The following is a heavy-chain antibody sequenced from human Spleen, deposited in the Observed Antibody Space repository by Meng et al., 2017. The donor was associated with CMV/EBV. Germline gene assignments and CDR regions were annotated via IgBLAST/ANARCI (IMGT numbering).Heavy chain of an antibody. Sequence: LTCAVYGGSFSSSYWSWIRQPPGKGLEWIGEINHSGSINYNPSLKSRVTISVDTSKNQFSLKLSSVTAADTAVHYCARVSRGYCYSWGQGTLVTVSS. V-gene: IGHV4-34*01. D-gene: IGHD2-15*01. J-gene: IGHJ4*02. CDR2: INHSGSI. CDR3: ARVSRGYCYS. CDR1: GGSFSSSY.